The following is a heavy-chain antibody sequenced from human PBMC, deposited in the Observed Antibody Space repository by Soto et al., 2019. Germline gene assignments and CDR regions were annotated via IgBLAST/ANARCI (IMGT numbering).Heavy chain of an antibody. J-gene: IGHJ5*02. V-gene: IGHV4-39*01. CDR3: VRHSTNNSWYYAWFDP. Sequence: SETLSLTCSVSGDSISSVAHYWAWIRQPPGKGLEWIGSLYYTGSTYYNPSLKSRVAMSIDTSKSQFSLNLRSTTAADTAVYYCVRHSTNNSWYYAWFDPWGHGTLVTVSS. CDR2: LYYTGST. CDR1: GDSISSVAHY. D-gene: IGHD6-13*01.